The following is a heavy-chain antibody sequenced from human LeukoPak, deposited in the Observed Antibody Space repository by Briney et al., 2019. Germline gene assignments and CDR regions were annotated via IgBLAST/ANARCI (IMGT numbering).Heavy chain of an antibody. CDR1: GFTFSSYS. J-gene: IGHJ4*02. CDR3: AGEMEWLLSARRKVDY. V-gene: IGHV3-21*01. Sequence: GGSLRLSCAASGFTFSSYSMNWVRQAPGKGLEWVSSISSSSSYIYYADSVKGRFTISRDNAKNSLYLQMNSLRAEDTAVYYCAGEMEWLLSARRKVDYWGQGTLVTVSS. CDR2: ISSSSSYI. D-gene: IGHD3-3*01.